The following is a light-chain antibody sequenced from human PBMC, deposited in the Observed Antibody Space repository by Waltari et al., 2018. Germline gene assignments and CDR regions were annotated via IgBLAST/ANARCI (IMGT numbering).Light chain of an antibody. CDR1: QSISGY. J-gene: IGKJ4*01. V-gene: IGKV1-39*01. CDR2: AAS. CDR3: QQSYIMPLT. Sequence: DIQMTQSPSSLSASVGDRFTITCRASQSISGYLNWYQQKPGKAPSLLIFAASSLQSGAPPRFSGSGSGIDFTLTISNLQPEDYATYYCQQSYIMPLTFGGGTKVEIK.